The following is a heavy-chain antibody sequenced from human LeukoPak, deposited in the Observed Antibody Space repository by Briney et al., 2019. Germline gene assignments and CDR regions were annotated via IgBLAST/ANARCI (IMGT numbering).Heavy chain of an antibody. CDR3: ARVGWIQLWPSYYDY. V-gene: IGHV1-3*01. Sequence: ASVNVSCKASGYTLTSYAMHWVRQAPGQRLEWMGWINAGNGNTKYSQKFQGRVTITRDTSASTAYMELSSLRSEDTAVYYCARVGWIQLWPSYYDYWGQGTLVTVSS. CDR1: GYTLTSYA. D-gene: IGHD5-18*01. J-gene: IGHJ4*02. CDR2: INAGNGNT.